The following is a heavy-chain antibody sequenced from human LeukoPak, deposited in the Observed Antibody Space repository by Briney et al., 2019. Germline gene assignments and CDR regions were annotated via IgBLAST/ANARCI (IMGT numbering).Heavy chain of an antibody. V-gene: IGHV1-2*02. CDR3: ARVIGYYYDSSGYHTRANWFDP. CDR2: INPNSGST. D-gene: IGHD3-22*01. CDR1: GYTFTGYY. J-gene: IGHJ5*02. Sequence: GASVKVSCKASGYTFTGYYMHWVRQAPGQGLEWMGWINPNSGSTNYAQKFQGRVTMTRDTSISTAYMELSRLRSDDTAVYYCARVIGYYYDSSGYHTRANWFDPWGQGTLVTVSS.